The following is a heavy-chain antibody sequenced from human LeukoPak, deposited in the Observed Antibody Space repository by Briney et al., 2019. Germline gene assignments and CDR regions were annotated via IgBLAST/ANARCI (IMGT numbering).Heavy chain of an antibody. Sequence: GASVKVSCKASGYTFANYYIHLVRQAPGQGLEWMGLINPSGGSTNYAQKFQGRVTMTRDTSISTAYMELSRLRSDDTAVYYCARASASYSSSWLGYFDYWGQGTLVTVSS. D-gene: IGHD6-6*01. CDR1: GYTFANYY. V-gene: IGHV1-46*01. CDR3: ARASASYSSSWLGYFDY. CDR2: INPSGGST. J-gene: IGHJ4*02.